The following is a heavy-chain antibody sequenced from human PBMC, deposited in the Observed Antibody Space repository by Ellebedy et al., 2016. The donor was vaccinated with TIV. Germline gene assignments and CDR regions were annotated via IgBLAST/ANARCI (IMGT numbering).Heavy chain of an antibody. CDR3: AKKREYDGNSLDN. CDR1: GFTFSNFG. J-gene: IGHJ4*02. V-gene: IGHV3-30*02. CDR2: TRYDESRS. D-gene: IGHD1-1*01. Sequence: PGGSLRLSCAASGFTFSNFGMHWVRQAPGKGLEWVAFTRYDESRSYYAESVKGRFTISRDNSKNTLYLQMNSLRVEDTAVYYCAKKREYDGNSLDNWGQGTLVSVSS.